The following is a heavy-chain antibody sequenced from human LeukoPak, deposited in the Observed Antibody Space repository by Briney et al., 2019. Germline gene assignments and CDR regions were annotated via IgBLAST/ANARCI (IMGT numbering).Heavy chain of an antibody. J-gene: IGHJ4*02. CDR1: GFTFSSYS. CDR2: ISSSSSTI. CDR3: ARDPPITFFDY. Sequence: GGSLRLSCAASGFTFSSYSMNWVRQAPGKGLEWVSYISSSSSTIYYADSVKGRFTISRDNAKNSLYLQMNSLRAEDTAVYYCARDPPITFFDYWGQGTLVTVSS. V-gene: IGHV3-48*01. D-gene: IGHD1-20*01.